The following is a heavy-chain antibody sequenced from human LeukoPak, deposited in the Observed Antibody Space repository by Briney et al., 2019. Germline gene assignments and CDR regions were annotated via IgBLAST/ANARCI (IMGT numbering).Heavy chain of an antibody. J-gene: IGHJ5*02. Sequence: SETLSLTCNVSGGSIESHFWTWVRQPPGKGPEWIGSMSYSGTSSHYPALEGRVTMSLDMPKKQFSLKLSSVTAADTALYYCAREADNGGAVPAALWGRGWFDPWGQGVLVTVSS. V-gene: IGHV4-59*11. CDR2: MSYSGTS. D-gene: IGHD2-2*01. CDR3: AREADNGGAVPAALWGRGWFDP. CDR1: GGSIESHF.